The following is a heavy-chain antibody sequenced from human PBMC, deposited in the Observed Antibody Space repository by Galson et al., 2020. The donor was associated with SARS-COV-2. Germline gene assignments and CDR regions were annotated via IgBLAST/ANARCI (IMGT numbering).Heavy chain of an antibody. J-gene: IGHJ6*02. CDR3: VKGAPENGDYYYGMDV. CDR1: GFTFSSYA. Sequence: TGGSLRLSCSASGFTFSSYAMHWVRQAPGKGLEYVSAISSNGGSTYYADSVKGRFTISRDNSKNTLYLQMSSLRAEDTAVYYCVKGAPENGDYYYGMDVWGQGTTVTVSS. V-gene: IGHV3-64D*08. CDR2: ISSNGGST. D-gene: IGHD1-1*01.